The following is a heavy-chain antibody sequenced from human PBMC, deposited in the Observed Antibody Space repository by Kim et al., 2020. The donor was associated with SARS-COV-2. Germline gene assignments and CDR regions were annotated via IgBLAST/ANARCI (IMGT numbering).Heavy chain of an antibody. CDR2: IYHSGST. J-gene: IGHJ6*02. CDR3: ARGGGLDPKHSYYYYYYGMDV. Sequence: SETLSLTCTVSGYSISSGYYWGWIRQPPGKGLEWIGSIYHSGSTYYNPSLKSRVTISVDTSKNQFSLKLSSVTAADTAVYYCARGGGLDPKHSYYYYYYGMDVWGQGTTVTVSS. V-gene: IGHV4-38-2*02. D-gene: IGHD3-16*01. CDR1: GYSISSGYY.